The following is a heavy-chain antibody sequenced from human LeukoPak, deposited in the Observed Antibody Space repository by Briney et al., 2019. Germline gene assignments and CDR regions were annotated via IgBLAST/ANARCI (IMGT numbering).Heavy chain of an antibody. CDR1: GFTFGDDG. J-gene: IGHJ4*02. CDR2: ISSSSYI. Sequence: GGSLRLSCTASGFTFGDDGWSWFRQAPGKGLEWVSSISSSSYIYYADSVKGRFTISRDNAKNSLYLQMNSLRAEDTAVYYCARDRLVATPDFDYWGQGTLVTVSS. D-gene: IGHD5-12*01. CDR3: ARDRLVATPDFDY. V-gene: IGHV3-69-1*01.